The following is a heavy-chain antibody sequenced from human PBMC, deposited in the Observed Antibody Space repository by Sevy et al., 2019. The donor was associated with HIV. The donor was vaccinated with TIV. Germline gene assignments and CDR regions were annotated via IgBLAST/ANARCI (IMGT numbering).Heavy chain of an antibody. CDR2: ISSSRSTI. CDR3: ARDRCSSTSCYRDYYYGMDV. V-gene: IGHV3-48*01. D-gene: IGHD2-2*02. Sequence: GGSLRLSCAASGFTFSSYSMNWVRQAPGKGLEWVSYISSSRSTIYYEDSVKGRFTISRDNAKNSLYLQMNSLRAEDTAVYYCARDRCSSTSCYRDYYYGMDVWGQGTTVTVSS. J-gene: IGHJ6*02. CDR1: GFTFSSYS.